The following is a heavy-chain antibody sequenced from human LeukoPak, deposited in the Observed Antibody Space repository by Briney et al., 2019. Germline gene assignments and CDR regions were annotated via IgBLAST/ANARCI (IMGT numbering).Heavy chain of an antibody. CDR3: AKEANVLLWFGELLSTNFDY. D-gene: IGHD3-10*01. V-gene: IGHV3-23*01. CDR2: ISGSGGSI. CDR1: GFSFSSYA. J-gene: IGHJ4*02. Sequence: GGSLRLSCAASGFSFSSYAMNWVRQAPGKGLEWVSAISGSGGSIYYADSVKGRFTISRDNSKNTLYLQMNSLRAEDTAVYYCAKEANVLLWFGELLSTNFDYWGQGTLVTVSS.